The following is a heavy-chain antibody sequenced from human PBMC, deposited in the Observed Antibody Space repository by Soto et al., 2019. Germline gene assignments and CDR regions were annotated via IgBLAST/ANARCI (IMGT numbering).Heavy chain of an antibody. D-gene: IGHD6-13*01. J-gene: IGHJ4*02. Sequence: GGSLRLSCAASGFTFDDYAMHWVRQAPGKGLEWVSGISWNSGSIGYADSVKGRFTISRDNAKNSLYLQMNSLRAEDTALYYCAKIPVAAAAEDYWGQGTLVTVSS. CDR1: GFTFDDYA. CDR3: AKIPVAAAAEDY. CDR2: ISWNSGSI. V-gene: IGHV3-9*01.